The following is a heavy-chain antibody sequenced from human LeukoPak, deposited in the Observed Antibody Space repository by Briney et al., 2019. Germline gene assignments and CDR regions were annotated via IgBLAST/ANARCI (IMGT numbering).Heavy chain of an antibody. CDR2: IYTSGST. CDR1: CGSISSYY. Sequence: SETLSLTCTVSCGSISSYYWSWIRQPAGKGLEWIGRIYTSGSTNYNPSLKSRVTMSVDTSRNQFSLKLSSVTAADTAVYYCAREGGSFPLPDAFDIWGQGTRVTVSS. V-gene: IGHV4-4*07. J-gene: IGHJ3*02. CDR3: AREGGSFPLPDAFDI. D-gene: IGHD1-26*01.